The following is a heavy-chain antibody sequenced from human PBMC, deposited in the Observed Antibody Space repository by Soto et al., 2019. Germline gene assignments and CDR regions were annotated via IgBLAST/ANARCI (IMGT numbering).Heavy chain of an antibody. CDR1: GGSFSGYY. Sequence: QVQLQQWGAGLLKPSETLSLTCAGYGGSFSGYYLSWIRQPPGKGLEWIGEINHSGSTNYNPSLKSRVTISVDTSKNQFSLKLSSVTAADTAVYYCARALPEGSFDYWGQGTLVTVSS. CDR3: ARALPEGSFDY. J-gene: IGHJ4*02. CDR2: INHSGST. V-gene: IGHV4-34*01.